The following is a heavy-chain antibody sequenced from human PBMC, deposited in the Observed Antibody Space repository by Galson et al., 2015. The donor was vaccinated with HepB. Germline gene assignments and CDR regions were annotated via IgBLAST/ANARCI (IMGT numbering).Heavy chain of an antibody. V-gene: IGHV3-7*01. Sequence: SLRLSCAASGFTFSTYWMGWVRQAPGKGLEWVATLKQDGSDNFYPDSVKGRFTMSRINSKNSLYLQMNSLRAEDTAVYYCARYALGHNYKDPFDSWGQGTLVTVSS. D-gene: IGHD3-10*01. CDR2: LKQDGSDN. J-gene: IGHJ4*02. CDR1: GFTFSTYW. CDR3: ARYALGHNYKDPFDS.